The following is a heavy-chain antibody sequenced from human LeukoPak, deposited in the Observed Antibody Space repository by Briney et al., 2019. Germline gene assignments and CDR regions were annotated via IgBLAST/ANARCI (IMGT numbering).Heavy chain of an antibody. D-gene: IGHD5-18*01. CDR2: IRNDGSII. CDR1: GFTFSSYG. CDR3: AKDIGYSYGYSAIAAQTSFDY. J-gene: IGHJ4*02. V-gene: IGHV3-30*02. Sequence: GGSLRLSCAASGFTFSSYGMHWIRQSPGKGLEWVAFIRNDGSIIYNADSVKGRFTISRDNAKNSLYLQMNSLRAEDTALYYCAKDIGYSYGYSAIAAQTSFDYWGQGTLVTVSS.